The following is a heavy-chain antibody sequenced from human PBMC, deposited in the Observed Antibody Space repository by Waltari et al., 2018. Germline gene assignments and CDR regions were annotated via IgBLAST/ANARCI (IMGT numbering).Heavy chain of an antibody. D-gene: IGHD3-10*01. CDR2: LYYSGSN. CDR3: ARGGYGSGSYYYYYYMDV. V-gene: IGHV4-31*03. J-gene: IGHJ6*03. Sequence: QVQLQESGPGLVKPSQTLSLTCTVSGGSISSGGYYWSWIRQHPGKGLEGIGYLYYSGSNYYNPSLKSRVTRSVDTSKNQFSLKLSSVTAADTAVYYCARGGYGSGSYYYYYYMDVWGKGTTVTVSS. CDR1: GGSISSGGYY.